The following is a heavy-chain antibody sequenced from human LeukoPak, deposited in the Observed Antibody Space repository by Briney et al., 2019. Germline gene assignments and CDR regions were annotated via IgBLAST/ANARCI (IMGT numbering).Heavy chain of an antibody. CDR2: ISGSGGST. CDR3: AKAILAARSYYYYYMDV. D-gene: IGHD6-6*01. J-gene: IGHJ6*03. CDR1: GFTFSSYA. Sequence: PGGSLRLSCAASGFTFSSYAMSWVRQAPGKGLEWVSAISGSGGSTYYADSVKGRFTISRDNSKNTLYLQMNSLRAEDTAVYYCAKAILAARSYYYYYMDVWGKGTTVTVSS. V-gene: IGHV3-23*01.